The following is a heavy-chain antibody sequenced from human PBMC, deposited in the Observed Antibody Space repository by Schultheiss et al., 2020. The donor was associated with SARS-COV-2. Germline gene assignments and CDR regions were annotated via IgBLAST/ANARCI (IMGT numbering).Heavy chain of an antibody. V-gene: IGHV3-33*08. CDR3: ARAGINWGSADY. CDR1: GFTFSSYG. Sequence: GGSLRLSCAASGFTFSSYGMHWVRQAPGKGLEWVAVIWYDGSNKYYADSVKGRFTISRDNSKNTLYLQMNSLRAEDTAVYYCARAGINWGSADYWGQGTLVTVSS. D-gene: IGHD7-27*01. CDR2: IWYDGSNK. J-gene: IGHJ4*02.